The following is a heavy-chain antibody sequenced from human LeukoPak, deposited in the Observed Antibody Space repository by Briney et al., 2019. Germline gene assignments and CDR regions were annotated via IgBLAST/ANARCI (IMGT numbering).Heavy chain of an antibody. CDR2: ISAYNGNT. D-gene: IGHD3-16*02. Sequence: ASVKVSCKASGYTFTSYGISWVQQAPGQGLEWMGWISAYNGNTNYAQKLQGRVTMTTDTSTSTAYMELRSLRSDDTAVYYCARDTDDYVWGSYRRHFDYWGQGTLVTVSS. CDR1: GYTFTSYG. J-gene: IGHJ4*02. V-gene: IGHV1-18*04. CDR3: ARDTDDYVWGSYRRHFDY.